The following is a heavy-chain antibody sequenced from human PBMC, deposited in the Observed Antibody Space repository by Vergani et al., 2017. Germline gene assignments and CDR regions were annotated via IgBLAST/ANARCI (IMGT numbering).Heavy chain of an antibody. CDR2: INHSGST. V-gene: IGHV4-34*09. Sequence: QVQLQESGPGLVKPSQTLSLTCAVYGGSFSGYYWSWIRQPPGKGLEWIGEINHSGSTNYNPSLKSRVTMSVDTSKNQFSLKLSSVTAADTAVYYCARDLPYSSSSWFHDAFDIWGQGTMVTVSS. CDR1: GGSFSGYY. D-gene: IGHD6-6*01. J-gene: IGHJ3*02. CDR3: ARDLPYSSSSWFHDAFDI.